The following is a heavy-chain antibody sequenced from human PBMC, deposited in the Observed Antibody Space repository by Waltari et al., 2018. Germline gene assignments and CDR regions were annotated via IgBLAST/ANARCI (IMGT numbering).Heavy chain of an antibody. V-gene: IGHV3-43D*03. CDR1: GFKVADNS. J-gene: IGHJ4*02. D-gene: IGHD2-2*01. Sequence: EVQLVESGGLVVQPGGSLRLSCDAAGFKVADNSMIWVRRARGWWLVWVSFINWDASFVEYGDSVKVRIIVSRGNRKNSLYLQFNSLQPEDTAFYYCARGLSCTTTICYPPYFFDYWGQGTLVTVSS. CDR3: ARGLSCTTTICYPPYFFDY. CDR2: INWDASFV.